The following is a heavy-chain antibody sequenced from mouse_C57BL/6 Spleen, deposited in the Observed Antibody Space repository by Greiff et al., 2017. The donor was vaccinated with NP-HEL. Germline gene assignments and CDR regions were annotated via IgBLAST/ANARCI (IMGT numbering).Heavy chain of an antibody. D-gene: IGHD2-2*01. CDR3: ARSYGYSSSMDY. Sequence: QVQLQQPGAELVKPGASVKLSCKASGYTFTSYWMHWVKQRPGQGLEWIGMIHPNSGSTNYNEKFKSKATLTVDKSSSTAYMQLSSLTSEDSAVYYCARSYGYSSSMDYWGQGTSVTVSS. V-gene: IGHV1-64*01. CDR2: IHPNSGST. CDR1: GYTFTSYW. J-gene: IGHJ4*01.